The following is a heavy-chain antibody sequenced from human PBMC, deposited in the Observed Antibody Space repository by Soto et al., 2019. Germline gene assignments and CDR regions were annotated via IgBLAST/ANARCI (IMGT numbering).Heavy chain of an antibody. J-gene: IGHJ3*01. Sequence: LRLSCAASGFTFGNFGMNWVRQAPGKGLEWVSGISGGGGSTYYADSVKGRFTTSRDPSKNTIFLEMNSLRAEDTAVYYCAKGFIVVVTVIRPDDAFDVWGQGTLVTVSS. CDR3: AKGFIVVVTVIRPDDAFDV. CDR1: GFTFGNFG. V-gene: IGHV3-23*01. D-gene: IGHD2-21*02. CDR2: ISGGGGST.